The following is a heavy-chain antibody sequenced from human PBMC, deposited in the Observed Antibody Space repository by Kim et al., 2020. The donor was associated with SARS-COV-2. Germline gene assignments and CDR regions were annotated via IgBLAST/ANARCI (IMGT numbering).Heavy chain of an antibody. CDR1: GFTFSTYT. Sequence: GGSLRLSCVASGFTFSTYTMMWVRQAPGKGLEWVSSISGTGWNIFYADSLKGRISISRDNPRNSLVLQVYSLRAEDTAVYFCARRSGYTYFHPDHWGQGTLVSVSS. D-gene: IGHD5-18*01. V-gene: IGHV3-21*01. CDR3: ARRSGYTYFHPDH. CDR2: ISGTGWNI. J-gene: IGHJ4*02.